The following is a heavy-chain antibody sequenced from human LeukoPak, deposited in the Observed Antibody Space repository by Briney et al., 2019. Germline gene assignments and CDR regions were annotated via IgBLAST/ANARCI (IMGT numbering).Heavy chain of an antibody. CDR2: ISGSGGST. V-gene: IGHV3-23*01. CDR3: AKKPHQLPLGYFDY. CDR1: GFTFSSYA. J-gene: IGHJ4*02. D-gene: IGHD2-2*01. Sequence: PGGSLRLSCAASGFTFSSYAMSWVRQAPGKGLEWVSAISGSGGSTYYADSVKGRFTISRDNSKDTLYLQMNSLRAEDTAVYYCAKKPHQLPLGYFDYWGQGTLVTVSS.